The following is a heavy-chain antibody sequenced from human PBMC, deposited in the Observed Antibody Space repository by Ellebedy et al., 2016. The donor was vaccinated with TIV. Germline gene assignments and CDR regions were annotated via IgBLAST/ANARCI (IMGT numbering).Heavy chain of an antibody. V-gene: IGHV3-7*03. CDR3: AKLGGIYTWYAEY. J-gene: IGHJ4*02. CDR2: IKQDGSDK. D-gene: IGHD6-13*01. Sequence: GESLKISCAASGFTFSSSWMTWVRQAPGKGLEWVANIKQDGSDKFYVDSVNGRFTISRDNSKNTLYLQMNSLRAEDTAVYYCAKLGGIYTWYAEYWGQGTLVTVSS. CDR1: GFTFSSSW.